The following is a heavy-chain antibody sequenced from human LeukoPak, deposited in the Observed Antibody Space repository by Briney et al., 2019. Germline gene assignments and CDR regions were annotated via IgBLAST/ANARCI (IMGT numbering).Heavy chain of an antibody. CDR3: ARGLAVYGGNSVVYFDY. V-gene: IGHV4-59*01. CDR2: IYYSGST. J-gene: IGHJ4*02. Sequence: SETLSLTCTVSGGSMSSYYWSWIRQPPGKGLEWIGYIYYSGSTNYNPSLKSRVTISVDTSKNQFSLKLSSVTAADTAVYYCARGLAVYGGNSVVYFDYWGQGTLVTVSS. D-gene: IGHD4-23*01. CDR1: GGSMSSYY.